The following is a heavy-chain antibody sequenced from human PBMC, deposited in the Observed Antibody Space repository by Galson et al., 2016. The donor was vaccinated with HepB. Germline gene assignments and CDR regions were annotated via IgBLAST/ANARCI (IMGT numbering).Heavy chain of an antibody. J-gene: IGHJ4*02. CDR3: ARDSGALRFDY. CDR2: IYYSGYT. CDR1: GGSISTYY. V-gene: IGHV4-59*01. D-gene: IGHD3-10*01. Sequence: SETLSLTCTVSGGSISTYYWNWIRQPPGKGLEWIGYIYYSGYTNYNPSLKSRVTISVDTSKDQFSLKLSSVTAADTAVYYCARDSGALRFDYWGQGTLVTV.